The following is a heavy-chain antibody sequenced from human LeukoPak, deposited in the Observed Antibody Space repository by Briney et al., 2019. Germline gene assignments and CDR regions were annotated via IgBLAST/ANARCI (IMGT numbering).Heavy chain of an antibody. D-gene: IGHD2-2*01. J-gene: IGHJ4*03. CDR1: GFAFGNYA. Sequence: PGGSLRLSCAASGFAFGNYAMTWVRQAPGEGLEWVSSISGNGGSPIYADSVKGRFTISRDNSKNTLYLQMNGLRAEDTAIYYCARYCTSPNCAFEYWGQGTTVTVSS. CDR3: ARYCTSPNCAFEY. V-gene: IGHV3-23*01. CDR2: ISGNGGSP.